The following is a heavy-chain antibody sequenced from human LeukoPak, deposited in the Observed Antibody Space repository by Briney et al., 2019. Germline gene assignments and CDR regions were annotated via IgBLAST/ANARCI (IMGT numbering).Heavy chain of an antibody. V-gene: IGHV4-39*07. CDR1: GGSISSSGYY. Sequence: SETLSLTCTVSGGSISSSGYYWGWIRQPPGKGLEWIGSMYYNGSTYYNPSLKSRVTIPVDTSKNHFSLKLSSETAADTAVYYCARDFRGGYDFWSGYYTPYYFDYWGQGTLVTVSP. CDR2: MYYNGST. J-gene: IGHJ4*02. D-gene: IGHD3-3*01. CDR3: ARDFRGGYDFWSGYYTPYYFDY.